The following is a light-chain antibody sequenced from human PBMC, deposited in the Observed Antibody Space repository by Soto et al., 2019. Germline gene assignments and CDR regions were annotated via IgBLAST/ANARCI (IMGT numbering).Light chain of an antibody. CDR2: YAS. V-gene: IGKV3-20*01. J-gene: IGKJ4*01. CDR3: QQYYTWPVT. Sequence: EIVLTQSPGTLSLSLGERATLSCRASQSVTSNYLAWYQQKPGQAPRLLISYASRGATGIPSRFSGSGSGTDFTLTINSLQSEDFAVYYCQQYYTWPVTFGGGTKVDIK. CDR1: QSVTSNY.